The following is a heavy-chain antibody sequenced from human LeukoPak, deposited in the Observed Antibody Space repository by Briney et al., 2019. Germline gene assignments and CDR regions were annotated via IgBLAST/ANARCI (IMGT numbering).Heavy chain of an antibody. J-gene: IGHJ4*02. CDR3: ARHGSSWYYFDY. Sequence: SETLSLTCTVSGGSISIGGYYWGWIRQPPGKGLEWIGSLYYTGNTYYNPSLKSRVTISVDTSKNQFSLKLSSVTTADTAVYYCARHGSSWYYFDYWGQGTLVTVAS. D-gene: IGHD6-13*01. CDR1: GGSISIGGYY. V-gene: IGHV4-39*01. CDR2: LYYTGNT.